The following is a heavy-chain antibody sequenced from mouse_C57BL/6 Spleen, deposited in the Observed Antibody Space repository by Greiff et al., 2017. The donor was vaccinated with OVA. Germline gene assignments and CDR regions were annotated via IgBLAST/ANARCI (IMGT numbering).Heavy chain of an antibody. V-gene: IGHV2-5*01. D-gene: IGHD1-1*01. J-gene: IGHJ2*01. CDR2: IWRGGST. CDR1: GFSLTSYG. CDR3: ATSYYYGSSYENFDY. Sequence: VQLKESGPGLVQPSQSLSITCTVSGFSLTSYGVHWVRQSPGKGLEWLGVIWRGGSTDYNAAFMSRLSITKDNSKIQVFFKMNSLQADDTAIYYCATSYYYGSSYENFDYWGQGTTLTVSS.